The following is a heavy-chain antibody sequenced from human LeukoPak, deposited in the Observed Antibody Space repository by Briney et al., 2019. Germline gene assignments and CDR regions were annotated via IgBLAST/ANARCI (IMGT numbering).Heavy chain of an antibody. CDR2: LSSSGNA. CDR3: ASGRGSYSPDY. CDR1: GFSFSDHE. Sequence: GGSLRLSCAASGFSFSDHEMNWVRQAPGKGLELVSYLSSSGNAYYADSVKGRFTISRDNSKNSLYLQMTSLRAEDTAVYYCASGRGSYSPDYWGQGTLVTVSS. V-gene: IGHV3-48*03. J-gene: IGHJ4*02. D-gene: IGHD1-26*01.